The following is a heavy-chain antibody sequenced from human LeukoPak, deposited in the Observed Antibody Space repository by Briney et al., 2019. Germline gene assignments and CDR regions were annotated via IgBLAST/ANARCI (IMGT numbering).Heavy chain of an antibody. Sequence: GGSLRLSCAGPGFTFSSYAMSWVRQAPGKGLEWVSAISDSGDYTYYADSVKGRFTISRDNSKNTLYLHVNSLRAEDTAVYYCAKDTSIGKYCTSGVCSPFDYWGQGTLVTVSS. J-gene: IGHJ4*02. D-gene: IGHD2-8*01. V-gene: IGHV3-23*01. CDR2: ISDSGDYT. CDR1: GFTFSSYA. CDR3: AKDTSIGKYCTSGVCSPFDY.